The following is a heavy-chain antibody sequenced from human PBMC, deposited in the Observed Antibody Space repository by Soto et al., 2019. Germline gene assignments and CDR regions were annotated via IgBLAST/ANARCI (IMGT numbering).Heavy chain of an antibody. CDR3: ARALGGVVPAALRFDP. J-gene: IGHJ5*02. V-gene: IGHV1-69*13. D-gene: IGHD2-2*01. CDR2: IIPIFGTA. Sequence: AVKVSCKASVVTFNSYAIRGVRQAPGQGLEWMGGIIPIFGTANYAKKFPGRVTITADESTSTDYLELSRLRSEATAVYSCARALGGVVPAALRFDPWGQGTLVTVSS. CDR1: VVTFNSYA.